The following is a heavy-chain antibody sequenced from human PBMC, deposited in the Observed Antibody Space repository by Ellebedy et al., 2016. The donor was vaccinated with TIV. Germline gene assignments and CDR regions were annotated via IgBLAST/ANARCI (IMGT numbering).Heavy chain of an antibody. Sequence: PGGSLRLSCAASGFTFSSNWMSWVRQAPGKGLEWVANIKQDGSEKYYVDSVKGRFTISRDNAKSSPYLQMNSLRAEDTAVYYCARYGGYNSFWYWGQGTLVTVSS. V-gene: IGHV3-7*01. D-gene: IGHD3-22*01. CDR2: IKQDGSEK. CDR1: GFTFSSNW. CDR3: ARYGGYNSFWY. J-gene: IGHJ4*02.